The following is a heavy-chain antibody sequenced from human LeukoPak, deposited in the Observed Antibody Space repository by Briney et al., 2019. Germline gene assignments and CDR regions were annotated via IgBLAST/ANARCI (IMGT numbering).Heavy chain of an antibody. Sequence: GGSLGLSCAASGFTFSSCTMGWVRQAPGKGLEWVSTITDGGGHSYYADSMKGRFRVSRDNFKNTLYLQMDSLRAEDTALYYCAREPAGTYGRYHDYWGQGTLVTVSS. CDR1: GFTFSSCT. CDR3: AREPAGTYGRYHDY. CDR2: ITDGGGHS. V-gene: IGHV3-23*01. J-gene: IGHJ4*02. D-gene: IGHD1-7*01.